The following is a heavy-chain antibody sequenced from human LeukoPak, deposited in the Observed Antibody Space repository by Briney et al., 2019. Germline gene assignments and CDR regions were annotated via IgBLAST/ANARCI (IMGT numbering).Heavy chain of an antibody. J-gene: IGHJ4*02. D-gene: IGHD5-18*01. V-gene: IGHV3-23*01. Sequence: GGSLGLSCAASGFTFSSYAMSWVRQAPGKGLEWVSAISGSGGSTYYADSVKGRFTISRDNSKNTLYLQMNSLRAEDTAVYYCAKDMDRRIQLWPTVYWGQGALVTVSS. CDR3: AKDMDRRIQLWPTVY. CDR2: ISGSGGST. CDR1: GFTFSSYA.